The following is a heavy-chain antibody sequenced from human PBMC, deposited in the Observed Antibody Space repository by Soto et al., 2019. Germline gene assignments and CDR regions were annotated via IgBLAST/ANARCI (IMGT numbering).Heavy chain of an antibody. V-gene: IGHV4-31*03. D-gene: IGHD2-2*01. CDR1: GGSISSGGYY. CDR2: IYYSGST. J-gene: IGHJ6*02. Sequence: PSETLSLTCTVSGGSISSGGYYWSWIRQHPGKGLEWIGYIYYSGSTYYNPSLKSRVTISVDTSKNQFSLKLSSVTAADTAVYYCARDTLVGGMDVWGQGTTVTVSS. CDR3: ARDTLVGGMDV.